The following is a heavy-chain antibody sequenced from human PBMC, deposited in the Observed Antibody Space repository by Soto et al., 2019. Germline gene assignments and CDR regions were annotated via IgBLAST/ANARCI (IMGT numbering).Heavy chain of an antibody. V-gene: IGHV3-48*03. CDR2: ITTSGKTI. D-gene: IGHD3-22*01. CDR1: GFTFSSYE. CDR3: ARDIDYYESSGYQDF. Sequence: EVQLVESGGGLVQPGGSLRLSCAASGFTFSSYEMNWVRQAPGKGLEWVSYITTSGKTIHYADSVKGRFTISRDNAKNTLYLQMTSLRAEDTAVYYCARDIDYYESSGYQDFWGQGTLVTVAS. J-gene: IGHJ4*02.